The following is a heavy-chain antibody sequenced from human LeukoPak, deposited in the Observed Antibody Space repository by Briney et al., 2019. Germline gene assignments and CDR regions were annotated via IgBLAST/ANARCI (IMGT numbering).Heavy chain of an antibody. J-gene: IGHJ4*02. Sequence: GGSLRLSCAASGFTFSSYSMNWVRQAQGNGLEWVSYISSSSSTIYYADSVNGRFTVSRDNAKNSPYRKMNSLRAEDTAVYYCARDSSHESELYYYDSSGYYYLYYFDYWGQGTLVTVSS. CDR1: GFTFSSYS. CDR3: ARDSSHESELYYYDSSGYYYLYYFDY. V-gene: IGHV3-48*01. CDR2: ISSSSSTI. D-gene: IGHD3-22*01.